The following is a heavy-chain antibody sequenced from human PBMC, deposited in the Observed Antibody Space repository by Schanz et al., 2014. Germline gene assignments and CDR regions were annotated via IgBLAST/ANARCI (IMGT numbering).Heavy chain of an antibody. D-gene: IGHD2-2*01. Sequence: QVHIQQWGAGLLQPSETLSLTCGVGGVSFSFYYWSWVPQPPGKGREWIGDIHPRGTPNYNPALIERAPVPGAASKTLSPLKLPCVTAADTAVYYCARGQDHAKTGDLWGRGTLVTISS. J-gene: IGHJ5*02. CDR1: GVSFSFYY. CDR2: IHPRGTP. CDR3: ARGQDHAKTGDL. V-gene: IGHV4-34*02.